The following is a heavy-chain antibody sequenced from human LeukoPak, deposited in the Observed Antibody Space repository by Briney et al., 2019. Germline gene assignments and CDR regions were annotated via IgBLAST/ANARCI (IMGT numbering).Heavy chain of an antibody. CDR3: ARIPHSGSYHGAFDY. J-gene: IGHJ4*02. CDR1: GYTFTSYY. D-gene: IGHD1-26*01. V-gene: IGHV1-46*01. Sequence: ASVKVSCKASGYTFTSYYMHWVRQAPGQGLEWMGIINPSGGSTSYAQKFQGRVTMTRDMSTSTVYMELSSLRSEDTAVYYCARIPHSGSYHGAFDYWGQGTLVTVSS. CDR2: INPSGGST.